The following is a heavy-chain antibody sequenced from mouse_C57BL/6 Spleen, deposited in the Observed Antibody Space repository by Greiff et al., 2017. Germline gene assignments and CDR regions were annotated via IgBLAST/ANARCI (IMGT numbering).Heavy chain of an antibody. CDR3: AKYGSIYEGFDY. Sequence: VQLQQPGAELVMPGASVKLSCKASGYTFTSYWMHWVKQRPGQGLEWIGEIDPSDSYTNYNQKFKGKSTLTVDKSSSTAYMQLSSLTSEDSAVYYFAKYGSIYEGFDYWGQGTTLTVSS. CDR2: IDPSDSYT. CDR1: GYTFTSYW. V-gene: IGHV1-69*01. J-gene: IGHJ2*01. D-gene: IGHD1-1*01.